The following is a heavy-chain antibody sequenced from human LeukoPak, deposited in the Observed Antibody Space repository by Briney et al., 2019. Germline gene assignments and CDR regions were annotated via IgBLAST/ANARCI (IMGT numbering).Heavy chain of an antibody. CDR3: ARGLGGTGDH. J-gene: IGHJ4*02. CDR1: GFIFSDYW. CDR2: LNSDWSST. Sequence: GGSLRLSCAASGFIFSDYWMHWVRQAPGKGLVWVSRLNSDWSSTIYADSVKGRFTISRDNAKNTLYLQMKSLRAEDTAVYYCARGLGGTGDHWGQGTLVTVSS. D-gene: IGHD3-10*01. V-gene: IGHV3-74*01.